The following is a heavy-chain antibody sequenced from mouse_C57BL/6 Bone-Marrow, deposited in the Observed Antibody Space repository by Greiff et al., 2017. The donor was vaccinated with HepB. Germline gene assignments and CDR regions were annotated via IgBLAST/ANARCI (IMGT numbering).Heavy chain of an antibody. CDR3: ARRGTTVVNYAMDY. V-gene: IGHV5-15*04. CDR2: ISNLAYSI. D-gene: IGHD1-1*01. CDR1: GFTFSDYG. Sequence: DVQLVESGGGLVQPGGSLKLSCAASGFTFSDYGMAWVRQAPRKGPEWVAFISNLAYSIYYADTVTGRFTISRENAKNTLYLEMSSLRSEDTAMYYCARRGTTVVNYAMDYWGQGTSVTVSS. J-gene: IGHJ4*01.